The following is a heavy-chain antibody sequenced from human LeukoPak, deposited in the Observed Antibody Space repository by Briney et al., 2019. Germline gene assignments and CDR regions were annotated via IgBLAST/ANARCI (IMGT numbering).Heavy chain of an antibody. V-gene: IGHV3-23*01. J-gene: IGHJ4*02. CDR2: INAYHGT. CDR1: GFAFSHYA. D-gene: IGHD2-8*01. Sequence: GGSLRLSCAASGFAFSHYAMSWVRQAPGKGLEWVSAINAYHGTYGAESVKGRFTISRDNSKNTLYLQLNGLRAEDTAVYYCAKDTEGVRGNFLFEFWGQGTLVTVSS. CDR3: AKDTEGVRGNFLFEF.